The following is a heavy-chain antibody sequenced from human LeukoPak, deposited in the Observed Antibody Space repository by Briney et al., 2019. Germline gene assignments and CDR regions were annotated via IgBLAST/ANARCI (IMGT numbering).Heavy chain of an antibody. Sequence: PGGSLRLSCAASGFTVSSNYMSWVRQAPGKGLEGVSVIYSGGSTYYADSVKGRFTISRDNSKNTLYFQMNSLRAEDTAVYYCARELVYYYDSSGYYKRWYFDYWGQGTLVTVSS. CDR3: ARELVYYYDSSGYYKRWYFDY. D-gene: IGHD3-22*01. V-gene: IGHV3-53*05. CDR1: GFTVSSNY. CDR2: IYSGGST. J-gene: IGHJ4*02.